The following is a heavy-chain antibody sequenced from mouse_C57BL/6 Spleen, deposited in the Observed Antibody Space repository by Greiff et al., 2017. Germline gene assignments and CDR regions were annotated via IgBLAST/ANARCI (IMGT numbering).Heavy chain of an antibody. CDR2: IYPGDGDT. CDR3: ARWGAGSAWFAD. V-gene: IGHV1-80*01. D-gene: IGHD3-3*01. Sequence: QVQLKQSGAELVKPGASVKISCKASGYAFSSYWMNWVKQRPGKGLEWIGQIYPGDGDTNYNGKFKGKATLTADKSSSTAYMQLSSLTSEDSAVYFCARWGAGSAWFADWGQGTLVTVSA. J-gene: IGHJ3*01. CDR1: GYAFSSYW.